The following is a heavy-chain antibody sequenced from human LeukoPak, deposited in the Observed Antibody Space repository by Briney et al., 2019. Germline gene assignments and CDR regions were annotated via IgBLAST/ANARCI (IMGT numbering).Heavy chain of an antibody. CDR1: GGSISSSSYY. CDR3: ARTIVLPGYFYYMDV. J-gene: IGHJ6*03. D-gene: IGHD2-15*01. CDR2: IYYSGST. V-gene: IGHV4-39*07. Sequence: PSETLSLTCTVSGGSISSSSYYWGWIRQPPGKGLEWIGSIYYSGSTYYNPSLKSRVTISVDTSKNQFSLKLSSVTAADTAMYYCARTIVLPGYFYYMDVWGKGTTVTISS.